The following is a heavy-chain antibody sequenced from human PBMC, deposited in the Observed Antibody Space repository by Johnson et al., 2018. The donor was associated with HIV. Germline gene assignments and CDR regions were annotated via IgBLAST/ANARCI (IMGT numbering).Heavy chain of an antibody. V-gene: IGHV3-30-3*01. CDR3: ARGGASITESFDI. J-gene: IGHJ3*02. Sequence: VQVLESGGGVVQPGRSLRLSCAASGFTFSSYAMHWVRQAPGKGLEWVAVISYDGSNKYYADSVKGRFTISRDSSKNTLFLQMNSLRAEDTAVYYCARGGASITESFDIWGHGTMVTVSS. CDR1: GFTFSSYA. D-gene: IGHD3-10*01. CDR2: ISYDGSNK.